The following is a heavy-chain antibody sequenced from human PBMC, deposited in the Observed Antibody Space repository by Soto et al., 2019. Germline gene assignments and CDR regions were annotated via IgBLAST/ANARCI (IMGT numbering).Heavy chain of an antibody. CDR3: ASTDSSSPGAFDI. CDR1: GGSISSGGYS. Sequence: QLQLQESGSGLVKPSQTLSLTCAVSGGSISSGGYSWSWIRQPPGKGLEWIGYIYHSGSTYYNPSLKSRVTISVDRSKNQVSLKLSSVTAADTAVYYCASTDSSSPGAFDIWGQGTMVTVSS. J-gene: IGHJ3*02. V-gene: IGHV4-30-2*01. CDR2: IYHSGST. D-gene: IGHD3-22*01.